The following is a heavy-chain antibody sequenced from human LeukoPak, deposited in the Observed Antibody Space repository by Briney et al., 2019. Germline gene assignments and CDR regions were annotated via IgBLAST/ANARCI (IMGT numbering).Heavy chain of an antibody. CDR1: GDSISSSSSY. CDR2: IYYSGNT. CDR3: ARRGPPRTMLRGVKSGWFDP. Sequence: PSETLSLTCTVSGDSISSSSSYWGWIRQPPGKGLEWIGSIYYSGNTYYNTSLKSRVTISVDTSKNQFSLKLSSVTAADTAVYYCARRGPPRTMLRGVKSGWFDPWGQGTLVTVSS. J-gene: IGHJ5*02. D-gene: IGHD3-10*01. V-gene: IGHV4-39*01.